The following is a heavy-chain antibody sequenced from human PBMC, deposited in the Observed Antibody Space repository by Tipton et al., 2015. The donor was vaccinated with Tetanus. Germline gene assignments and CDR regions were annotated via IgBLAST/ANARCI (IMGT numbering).Heavy chain of an antibody. CDR1: GGSISTYH. CDR2: IDYFGTT. J-gene: IGHJ1*01. CDR3: AITSGYLYSSY. V-gene: IGHV4-59*01. Sequence: TLSLTCTVSGGSISTYHWNWIRQFPGKGLEWIGYIDYFGTTKYNPSLKSRVAMSVDTSKNQLSLKLSSVTSADTAVYYCAITSGYLYSSYWGQGTLVTVSS. D-gene: IGHD3-3*01.